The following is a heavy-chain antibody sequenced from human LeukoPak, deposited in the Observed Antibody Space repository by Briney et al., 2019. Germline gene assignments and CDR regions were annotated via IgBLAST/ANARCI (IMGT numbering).Heavy chain of an antibody. CDR1: GYTFTGYY. D-gene: IGHD3-3*01. Sequence: ASVKVSCKASGYTFTGYYMHWVRQAPGQGLEWMGWINPNSGGTNYAQKFQGWVTMTGDTSISTAYMELSRLRSDDTAVYYCARGSIITIFGVVTINWFDPWGQGTLVTVSS. J-gene: IGHJ5*02. CDR3: ARGSIITIFGVVTINWFDP. CDR2: INPNSGGT. V-gene: IGHV1-2*04.